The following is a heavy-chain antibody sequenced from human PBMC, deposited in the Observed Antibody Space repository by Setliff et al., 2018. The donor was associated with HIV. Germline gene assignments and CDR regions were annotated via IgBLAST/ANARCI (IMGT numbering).Heavy chain of an antibody. CDR3: AIRREVVVATTRRGLDI. V-gene: IGHV1-8*02. J-gene: IGHJ3*02. D-gene: IGHD2-15*01. CDR2: MNPNSGNT. Sequence: ASVKVSCKASGYTFSTYDINWVRQAAGQGLEWMGWMNPNSGNTGYAQRFQGRLTMTRNTSISTAYMELNSLMSEDTAVYFCAIRREVVVATTRRGLDIWGQGTMVTVSS. CDR1: GYTFSTYD.